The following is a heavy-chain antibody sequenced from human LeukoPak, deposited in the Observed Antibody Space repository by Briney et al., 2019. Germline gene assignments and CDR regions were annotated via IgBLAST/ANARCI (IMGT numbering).Heavy chain of an antibody. CDR3: ARAGYSSSPRYYYYYGMDV. CDR2: INHSGST. CDR1: GGSVSSGSYY. V-gene: IGHV4-39*07. J-gene: IGHJ6*02. Sequence: PSETLSLTCTVSGGSVSSGSYYWSWIRQPPGKGLEWIGEINHSGSTNYNPSLKSRVTISADTSKNQFSLKLSSVTAADTAVYYCARAGYSSSPRYYYYYGMDVWGQGTTVTVSS. D-gene: IGHD6-6*01.